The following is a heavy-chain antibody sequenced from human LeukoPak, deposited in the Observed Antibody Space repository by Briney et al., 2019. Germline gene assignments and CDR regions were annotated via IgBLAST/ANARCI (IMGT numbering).Heavy chain of an antibody. CDR2: ISGSGGST. J-gene: IGHJ6*02. D-gene: IGHD1-26*01. Sequence: GGSLRLSCAASGFTFSTYAMNWVRQAPGKGLEWVSGISGSGGSTWYADSVKGRFTISRGNSKNTLYLQMNRLRAEDTATYYCAKYRTGPPYGLDVWGQGTTVTVSS. V-gene: IGHV3-23*01. CDR3: AKYRTGPPYGLDV. CDR1: GFTFSTYA.